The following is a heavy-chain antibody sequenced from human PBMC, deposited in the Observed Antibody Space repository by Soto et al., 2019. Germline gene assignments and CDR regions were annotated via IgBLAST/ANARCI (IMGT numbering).Heavy chain of an antibody. D-gene: IGHD3-3*01. V-gene: IGHV1-46*01. Sequence: ASVKVSCKASGYTFTSYYMHWVRQAPGQGLEWMGIINPSGGSTSYAQKFQGRVTMTRDTSTSTVYMELSSLRSEDTAVYYCARAARVVINELNYYGMDVWGQGTTVTVSS. CDR3: ARAARVVINELNYYGMDV. J-gene: IGHJ6*02. CDR1: GYTFTSYY. CDR2: INPSGGST.